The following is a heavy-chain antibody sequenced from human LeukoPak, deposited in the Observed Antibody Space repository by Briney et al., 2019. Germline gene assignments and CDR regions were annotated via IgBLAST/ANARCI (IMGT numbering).Heavy chain of an antibody. D-gene: IGHD3-10*01. J-gene: IGHJ4*02. Sequence: SETLSLTCTVSGGSISSGDYYWSWIRQPPGKGLEWIGCMYYSGSTYYNPSLKSRVTISVDRSKNQFSLKLSSVTAADTAVYYCARGGAGSGSYTYYFDYWGQGTLVTVSS. CDR2: MYYSGST. CDR3: ARGGAGSGSYTYYFDY. CDR1: GGSISSGDYY. V-gene: IGHV4-30-4*01.